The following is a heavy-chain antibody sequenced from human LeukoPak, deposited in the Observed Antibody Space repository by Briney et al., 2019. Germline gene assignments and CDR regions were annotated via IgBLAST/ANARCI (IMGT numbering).Heavy chain of an antibody. CDR3: VSASGGVLRTAFDI. Sequence: SETLSLTCAVYGGSFSGYYWGWIRQPPGKGLEWIGSMYYSGSTYYNPSLKSRVTISGETSKNQFSLKLGSVTAADTAVYYCVSASGGVLRTAFDIWGQGTMVTVSS. V-gene: IGHV4-34*06. CDR1: GGSFSGYY. D-gene: IGHD3-16*01. CDR2: MYYSGST. J-gene: IGHJ3*02.